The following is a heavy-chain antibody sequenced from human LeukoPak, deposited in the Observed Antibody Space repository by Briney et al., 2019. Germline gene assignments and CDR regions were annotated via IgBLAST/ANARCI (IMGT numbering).Heavy chain of an antibody. D-gene: IGHD2-21*02. J-gene: IGHJ6*03. CDR2: INPSGGST. CDR3: AREGCGGDCSQPNYYYYMDV. V-gene: IGHV1-46*01. CDR1: GYTFTSYY. Sequence: GASVKVSCKASGYTFTSYYMHWVRQAPGQGLEWMGIINPSGGSTSYAQKFQGRVTMTRDTSTSTVYMELSSLRSEDTAVYYCAREGCGGDCSQPNYYYYMDVWGKGTTVTISS.